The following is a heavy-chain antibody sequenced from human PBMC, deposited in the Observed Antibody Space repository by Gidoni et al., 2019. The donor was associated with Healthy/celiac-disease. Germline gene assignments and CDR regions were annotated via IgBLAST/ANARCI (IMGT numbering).Heavy chain of an antibody. V-gene: IGHV1-18*01. Sequence: QVQLVQSGAEVKKHGASVKVSCKVSGYTFTSYGISWVRQAPGQGLEWMGWISAYNGNTNYAQKLQGRVTMTTDTSTSTAYMELRSLRSDDTAVYYCARDTAYYYDSSGSSGYMDVWGKGTTVTVSS. CDR2: ISAYNGNT. D-gene: IGHD3-22*01. CDR3: ARDTAYYYDSSGSSGYMDV. J-gene: IGHJ6*03. CDR1: GYTFTSYG.